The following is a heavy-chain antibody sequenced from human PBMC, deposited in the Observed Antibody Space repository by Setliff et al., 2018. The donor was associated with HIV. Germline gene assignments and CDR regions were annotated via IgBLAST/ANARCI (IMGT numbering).Heavy chain of an antibody. CDR3: ARLRVEASMVYYFEY. J-gene: IGHJ4*02. CDR2: IYYSGST. Sequence: PSETLSLTCTVSGASISSYYWSWIRQPPGKGLEWIGYIYYSGSTNYNPSLKSRVIISVDRSKNQFSLKVDSATATDTAVYYCARLRVEASMVYYFEYWGQGTLVTVSS. D-gene: IGHD3-10*01. V-gene: IGHV4-59*08. CDR1: GASISSYY.